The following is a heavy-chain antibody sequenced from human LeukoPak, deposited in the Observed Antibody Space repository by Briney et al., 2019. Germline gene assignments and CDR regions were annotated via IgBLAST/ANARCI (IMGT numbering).Heavy chain of an antibody. D-gene: IGHD6-19*01. CDR1: GGSISNYC. CDR3: ARHEKSSGWYYDY. J-gene: IGHJ4*02. Sequence: SETLSLTCTVSGGSISNYCWSWIRQPPGKGLDWIGYIYYSGSTNYNPSLKSRVTISVDPSRNQFSLKLSSVTAADTAVYYCARHEKSSGWYYDYWGQGTLVTVSS. V-gene: IGHV4-59*08. CDR2: IYYSGST.